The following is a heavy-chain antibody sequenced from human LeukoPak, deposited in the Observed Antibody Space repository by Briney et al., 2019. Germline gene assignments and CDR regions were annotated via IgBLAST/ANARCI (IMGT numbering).Heavy chain of an antibody. V-gene: IGHV1-69*05. Sequence: SVKVSCKASGGTFSSYAISWVRQAPGQGLEWMGGIIPIFGTANYAQKLQGRVTMTTDTSTSTAYMELRSLRSDDTAVYYCARGYYYDSSGYSDYYYYMDVWGKGTTVTVSS. J-gene: IGHJ6*03. CDR2: IIPIFGTA. CDR1: GGTFSSYA. D-gene: IGHD3-22*01. CDR3: ARGYYYDSSGYSDYYYYMDV.